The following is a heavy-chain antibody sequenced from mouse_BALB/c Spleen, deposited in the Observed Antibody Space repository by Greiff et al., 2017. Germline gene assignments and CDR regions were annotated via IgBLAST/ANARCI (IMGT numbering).Heavy chain of an antibody. CDR3: TQLGRFDY. Sequence: KQPGSELVRPGASVKLSCKASGYTFTSYWMHWVKQRPGQGLEWIGNIYPGSGSTNYDEKFKSKATLTVDTSSSTAYMQLSSLTSEDSAVYYCTQLGRFDYWGQGTTLTVSS. D-gene: IGHD4-1*02. CDR1: GYTFTSYW. CDR2: IYPGSGST. J-gene: IGHJ2*01. V-gene: IGHV1S22*01.